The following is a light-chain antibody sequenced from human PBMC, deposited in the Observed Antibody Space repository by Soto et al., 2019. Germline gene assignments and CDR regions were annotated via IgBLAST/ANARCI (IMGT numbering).Light chain of an antibody. CDR3: QQYNGYSRT. J-gene: IGKJ1*01. V-gene: IGKV1-5*01. CDR1: QSISDS. CDR2: DVS. Sequence: DIQMTQSPSTLSASVGDRVTITCRASQSISDSLAWYQQKPGKAPDLLISDVSSLERGVASRFSGSGSGTAFTLTISSMQPDDFATYYCQQYNGYSRTFGQGTKVEI.